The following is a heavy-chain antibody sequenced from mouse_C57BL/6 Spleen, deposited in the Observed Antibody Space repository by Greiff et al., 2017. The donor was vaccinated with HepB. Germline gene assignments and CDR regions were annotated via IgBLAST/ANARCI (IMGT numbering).Heavy chain of an antibody. CDR1: GFTFSDYG. CDR3: SSGVVVGAMDY. V-gene: IGHV5-17*01. CDR2: ISSGSSTI. Sequence: EVNLVESGGGLVKPGGSLKLSCAASGFTFSDYGMHWVRQAPEKGLEWVAYISSGSSTIYYADTVTGRFTISRDNAKNTLFLQMTSLRSEDTAMYYCSSGVVVGAMDYWGQGTSVTVSS. J-gene: IGHJ4*01. D-gene: IGHD1-1*01.